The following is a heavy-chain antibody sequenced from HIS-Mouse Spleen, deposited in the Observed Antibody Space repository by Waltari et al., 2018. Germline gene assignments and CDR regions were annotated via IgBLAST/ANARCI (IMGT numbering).Heavy chain of an antibody. Sequence: QVQLVQSGAEVKKPGSSVTVSCKASGGTFSSYAISWVRQAPGQGLEWMGGIIPIFGTANYAQKFQGRVTMTRNTSISTAYMELSSLRSEDTAVYYCARGHDYSNYFDYWGQGTLVTVSS. CDR3: ARGHDYSNYFDY. CDR1: GGTFSSYA. V-gene: IGHV1-69*06. D-gene: IGHD4-4*01. CDR2: IIPIFGTA. J-gene: IGHJ4*02.